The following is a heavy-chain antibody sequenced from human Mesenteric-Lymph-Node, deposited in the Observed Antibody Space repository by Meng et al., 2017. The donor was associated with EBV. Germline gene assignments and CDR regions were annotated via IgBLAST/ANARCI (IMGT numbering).Heavy chain of an antibody. V-gene: IGHV3-74*01. CDR1: GFTFSNYW. Sequence: EGQLGESGGQLVQPGGSLRLSCAASGFTFSNYWMHWVRQAPGKGLVWVSRINTDGTSTYYADSVKGRFTISRDNAKNTLYLQMNSLRAEDTAMYYCARERRVGWGQGTLVTVSS. CDR3: ARERRVG. CDR2: INTDGTST. J-gene: IGHJ4*02.